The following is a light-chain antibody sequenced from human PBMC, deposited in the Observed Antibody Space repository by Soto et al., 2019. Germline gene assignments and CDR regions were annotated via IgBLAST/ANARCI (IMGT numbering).Light chain of an antibody. J-gene: IGLJ3*02. CDR1: SSDVGGYNY. CDR2: EVS. CDR3: SSYTSSSPWV. Sequence: ALTQPASVSGSPGQSITISCTGTSSDVGGYNYVSWYQQHPGKAPKLMIYEVSNRPSGVSNRFSGSKSGNTASLTISGLQAEDEADYYCSSYTSSSPWVFGGGTKLTVL. V-gene: IGLV2-14*01.